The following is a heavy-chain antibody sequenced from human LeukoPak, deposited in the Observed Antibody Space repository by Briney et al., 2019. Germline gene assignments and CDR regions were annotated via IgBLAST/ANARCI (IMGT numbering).Heavy chain of an antibody. CDR3: ARDSGSYYWDYYYYMDV. J-gene: IGHJ6*03. CDR2: ISSSSSYI. CDR1: GFTFSSYS. D-gene: IGHD1-26*01. V-gene: IGHV3-21*01. Sequence: GGSLRLSCAASGFTFSSYSMNWVRQAPGKGLEWVSFISSSSSYIYYADSMKGRFTISRDNAKNSLYLQMNSLRAEDTAVYYCARDSGSYYWDYYYYMDVWGKGTTVTISS.